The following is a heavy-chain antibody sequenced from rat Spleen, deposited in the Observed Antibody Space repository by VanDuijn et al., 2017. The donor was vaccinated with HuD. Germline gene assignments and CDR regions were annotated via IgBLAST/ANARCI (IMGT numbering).Heavy chain of an antibody. CDR3: TREDWVVDA. CDR1: GFTFSDFF. CDR2: ISSDGSST. J-gene: IGHJ4*01. Sequence: EVQLVESDGGLVQPGRSLKLSCAASGFTFSDFFMAWVRQAPAKGLEWVATISSDGSSTYYRDSVKGRFTISRDNAKRTLFLQMDSLRSDETATYYCTREDWVVDAWGQGVSVTVSS. V-gene: IGHV5-29*01. D-gene: IGHD1-6*01.